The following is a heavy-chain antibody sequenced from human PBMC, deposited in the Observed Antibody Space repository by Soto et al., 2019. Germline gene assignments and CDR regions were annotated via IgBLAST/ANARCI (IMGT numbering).Heavy chain of an antibody. CDR3: ARLFGDYVGWFDP. J-gene: IGHJ5*02. CDR2: IYYTGST. V-gene: IGHV4-31*03. CDR1: GGSLTSGPYY. D-gene: IGHD4-17*01. Sequence: QVQLQESGPGLVKPSQTLSLTCTVSGGSLTSGPYYWSWIRQHPGKGLEWIGYIYYTGSTYSNPSLESRITMSVDTSKNQFYLKLRSVTAADTAVYYCARLFGDYVGWFDPWGQGTLVTVSS.